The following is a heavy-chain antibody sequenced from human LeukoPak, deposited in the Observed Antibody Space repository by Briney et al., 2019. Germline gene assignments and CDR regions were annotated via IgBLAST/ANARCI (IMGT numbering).Heavy chain of an antibody. V-gene: IGHV1-18*04. CDR2: ISAYNGNT. D-gene: IGHD3-10*01. CDR1: GYTFTSYG. J-gene: IGHJ4*02. CDR3: ARVGGSGSYYYLDYFDY. Sequence: EASVKVSCKASGYTFTSYGISWVRQAPGKGLEWMGWISAYNGNTNYAQKLQGRVTMTTDTSTSTAYMELRSLRSDDTAVYYCARVGGSGSYYYLDYFDYWGQGTLVTVSS.